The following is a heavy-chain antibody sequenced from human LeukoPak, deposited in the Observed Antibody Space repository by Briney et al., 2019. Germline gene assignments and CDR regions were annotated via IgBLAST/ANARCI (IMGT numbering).Heavy chain of an antibody. Sequence: PGGPLRLSCVASGFTFSSHGMNWVRQAPGKGLEWVSGIIPSGHTTYYADSVRGRFTISRDNSRNTVYPQMNSLRAEDTAVYYCAKDDRWLQFCCWGQGTLVTVSA. CDR2: IIPSGHTT. CDR1: GFTFSSHG. D-gene: IGHD5-24*01. J-gene: IGHJ4*02. V-gene: IGHV3-23*01. CDR3: AKDDRWLQFCC.